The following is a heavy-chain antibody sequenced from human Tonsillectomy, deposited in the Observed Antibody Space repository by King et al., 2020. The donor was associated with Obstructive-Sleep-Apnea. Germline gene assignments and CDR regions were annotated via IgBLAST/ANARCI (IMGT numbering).Heavy chain of an antibody. V-gene: IGHV4-59*01. CDR1: GGSISSYY. D-gene: IGHD6-19*01. CDR3: AREVAAVAASTLGYFDY. CDR2: IYYSGST. Sequence: VQLQESGPGLVKPSETLSLTCTVSGGSISSYYWSWIRQPPGKGLEWIGYIYYSGSTNYNPSLKSRVPISLDTSKNQFSLKLSSVTAADTAVYYCAREVAAVAASTLGYFDYWGQGTLVTVSS. J-gene: IGHJ4*02.